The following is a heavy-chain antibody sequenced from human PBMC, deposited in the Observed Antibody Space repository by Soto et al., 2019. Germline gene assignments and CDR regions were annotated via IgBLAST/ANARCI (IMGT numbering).Heavy chain of an antibody. CDR3: ARELTFFGVVIADYYYYGMDV. Sequence: ASVTFFWKASGYTFTGSYVHWVRQAPGQGLEWIGWINPKTGGTNCAQKFKGRVTMTSDTSISTAYMELSRLRSDDTDVYYCARELTFFGVVIADYYYYGMDVGGQGTTVTVSS. J-gene: IGHJ6*02. D-gene: IGHD3-3*01. V-gene: IGHV1-2*02. CDR2: INPKTGGT. CDR1: GYTFTGSY.